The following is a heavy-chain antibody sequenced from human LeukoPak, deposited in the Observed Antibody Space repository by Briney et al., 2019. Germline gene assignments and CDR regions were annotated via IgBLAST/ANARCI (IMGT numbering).Heavy chain of an antibody. CDR1: GYTFTSYY. V-gene: IGHV1-46*01. J-gene: IGHJ6*02. Sequence: GASVKVSCKASGYTFTSYYMHWLRQAPAQGLEWMGIINPSGGSTSYSQKFQGRGTMTRNTSTSTVYMELSSLRSEDTGVYYCARGGLLVVASFGYYGMDVWGQGTTVTVSS. D-gene: IGHD2-8*02. CDR3: ARGGLLVVASFGYYGMDV. CDR2: INPSGGST.